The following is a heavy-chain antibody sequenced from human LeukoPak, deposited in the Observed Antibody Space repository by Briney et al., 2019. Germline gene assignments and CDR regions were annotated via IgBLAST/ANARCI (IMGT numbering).Heavy chain of an antibody. Sequence: GGSLRLSCAATGFTFSNYGMHWVRQAPGKGLEWVAVISYDGTYQSSADSVKGRFTISRDVSKNTLYLQMNSLRVEDTAVYYCTKTGSSWHYFDSWGQGTLVTVSS. J-gene: IGHJ4*02. CDR2: ISYDGTYQ. D-gene: IGHD6-13*01. V-gene: IGHV3-30*18. CDR3: TKTGSSWHYFDS. CDR1: GFTFSNYG.